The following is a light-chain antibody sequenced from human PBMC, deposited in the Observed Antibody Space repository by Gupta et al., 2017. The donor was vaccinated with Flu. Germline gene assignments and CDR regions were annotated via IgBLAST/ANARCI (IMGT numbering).Light chain of an antibody. CDR2: GAS. V-gene: IGKV3-15*01. Sequence: VMSQSPATLSVSPGERVSLSCRASQSVSSNLAWYLRKPGQAPRLRIYGASSRATGIPARFSGSGSGTEFTLTISSLQSEDFAVYYCQQYSNWPPFTFGQGSKLEI. J-gene: IGKJ2*01. CDR1: QSVSSN. CDR3: QQYSNWPPFT.